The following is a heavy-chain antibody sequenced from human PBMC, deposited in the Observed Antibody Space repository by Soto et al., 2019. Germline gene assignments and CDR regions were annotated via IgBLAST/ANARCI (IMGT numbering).Heavy chain of an antibody. CDR3: ARDFGRFNFGSAYFVY. CDR2: IWSDGSEK. V-gene: IGHV3-33*01. Sequence: QVQLVESGGGVVQPGRSLRLSCAASGFTFSSNGRHWVRQAPGKGLEWVAVIWSDGSEKYYADSVKGRFSISRDNSKNTLYLHMDGLRAEDTAVYYCARDFGRFNFGSAYFVYWGEGTLVTVSS. CDR1: GFTFSSNG. D-gene: IGHD3-10*01. J-gene: IGHJ4*02.